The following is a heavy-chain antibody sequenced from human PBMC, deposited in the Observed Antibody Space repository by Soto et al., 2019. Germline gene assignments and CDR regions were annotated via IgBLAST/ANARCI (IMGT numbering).Heavy chain of an antibody. CDR1: GGTFSSYP. J-gene: IGHJ6*02. CDR2: IIPIFGTA. D-gene: IGHD3-9*01. CDR3: ARDLYDILTGPAHYYYYYGMDV. V-gene: IGHV1-69*13. Sequence: SVKVSCKASGGTFSSYPISWVRQPPGQGLEWMGGIIPIFGTANYAQKFQGRVTITADESTSTAYMELSSLRSEDTAVYYCARDLYDILTGPAHYYYYYGMDVWGQGTTVTVSS.